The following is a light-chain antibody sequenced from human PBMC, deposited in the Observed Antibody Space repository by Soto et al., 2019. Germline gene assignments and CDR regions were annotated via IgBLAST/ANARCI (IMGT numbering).Light chain of an antibody. Sequence: IVLTQYPGTLSLSPGERATLSCRASQSVSSSYLAWYQQRPGQPPRLLIYGASIRAAGIPERFSGSGSGTDFTLTISRLEPEDFAMYYCQSGTFGPWTKVDIK. J-gene: IGKJ3*01. V-gene: IGKV3-20*01. CDR2: GAS. CDR1: QSVSSSY. CDR3: QSGT.